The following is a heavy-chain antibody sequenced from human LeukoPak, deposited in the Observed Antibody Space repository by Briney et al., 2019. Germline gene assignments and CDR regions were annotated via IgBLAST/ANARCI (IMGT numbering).Heavy chain of an antibody. CDR3: ARQDLKYSNRLDY. V-gene: IGHV4-39*01. Sequence: PSETLSLTCTVSGGSISSSSYYWGWIRQPPGKGLEWIGSIYYSGSAYYNPPLKSRVTISVDTSKNQFSLKLSSVTAADTAVYYCARQDLKYSNRLDYWGQGTLVTVSS. CDR1: GGSISSSSYY. CDR2: IYYSGSA. D-gene: IGHD6-6*01. J-gene: IGHJ4*02.